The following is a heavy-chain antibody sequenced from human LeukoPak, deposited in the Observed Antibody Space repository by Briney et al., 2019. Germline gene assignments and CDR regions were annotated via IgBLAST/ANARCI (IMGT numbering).Heavy chain of an antibody. D-gene: IGHD5-18*01. J-gene: IGHJ4*02. CDR2: IKQDGSEK. CDR1: GFTFSSYW. Sequence: AGGSLRLSCAASGFTFSSYWMSWVRQAPGKGLEWVANIKQDGSEKYYVDSVKGRFTISRDNAKNSLYLQMNSLRAEDTAVYYCARWSRGYSYGGKRYYFDYWGQGTLVTVSS. CDR3: ARWSRGYSYGGKRYYFDY. V-gene: IGHV3-7*01.